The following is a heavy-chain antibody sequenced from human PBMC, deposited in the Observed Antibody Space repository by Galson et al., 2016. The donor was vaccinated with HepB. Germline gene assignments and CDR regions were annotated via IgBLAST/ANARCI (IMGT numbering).Heavy chain of an antibody. Sequence: SGPGLVKPSETLSLTCAVRGGSFSDYYWTWVRQSPEKGLEWIGEVNKRGDTNYNPSLKSRVTISTDTSKSQFSLKLSSVTAADTAVYYCARGYYYDSSGHYYNYYCMDVWGKGTTVTVSS. D-gene: IGHD3-22*01. CDR3: ARGYYYDSSGHYYNYYCMDV. V-gene: IGHV4-34*01. CDR2: VNKRGDT. J-gene: IGHJ6*03. CDR1: GGSFSDYY.